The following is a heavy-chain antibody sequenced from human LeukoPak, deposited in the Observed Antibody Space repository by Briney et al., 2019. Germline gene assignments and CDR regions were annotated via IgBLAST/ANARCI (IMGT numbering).Heavy chain of an antibody. Sequence: ASVKVFCKASGYTFTGYYMHWVRQAPGQGLEWMGWINPNSGGTNYAQKFQGRVTMTRDTSISTAYMELSRLRSDDTAVYYCARDGLDYYDSSGYYHWGQGTLVTVSS. D-gene: IGHD3-22*01. V-gene: IGHV1-2*02. CDR2: INPNSGGT. J-gene: IGHJ5*02. CDR1: GYTFTGYY. CDR3: ARDGLDYYDSSGYYH.